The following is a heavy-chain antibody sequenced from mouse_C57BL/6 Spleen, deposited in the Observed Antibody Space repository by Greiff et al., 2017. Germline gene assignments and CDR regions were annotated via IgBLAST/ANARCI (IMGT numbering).Heavy chain of an antibody. CDR2: INPNNGGT. V-gene: IGHV1-18*01. J-gene: IGHJ4*01. Sequence: VQLQQSGPELVKPGASVKIPCKASGYTFTDYNMDWVKQSHGKSLEWIGDINPNNGGTIYNQKFKGKATLTVDKSSSTAYMELRSLTSEDTAVYYCARSGDSSGYDAMDYWGQGTSVTVSS. D-gene: IGHD3-2*02. CDR1: GYTFTDYN. CDR3: ARSGDSSGYDAMDY.